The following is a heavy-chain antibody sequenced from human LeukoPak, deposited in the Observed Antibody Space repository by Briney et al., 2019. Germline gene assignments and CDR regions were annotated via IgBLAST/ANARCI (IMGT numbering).Heavy chain of an antibody. V-gene: IGHV3-30*02. J-gene: IGHJ3*02. CDR1: GFTFSTYG. CDR3: AKDGSIVVVVSDAFDI. D-gene: IGHD3-22*01. Sequence: TGGSLRLSCAASGFTFSTYGMHWVRQAPGKGLEWVAFIRYDGRNKYYADSVKGRFTISRDNSKNTLYLQMNSLRAEDTAVYYCAKDGSIVVVVSDAFDIWDQGTMVTVSS. CDR2: IRYDGRNK.